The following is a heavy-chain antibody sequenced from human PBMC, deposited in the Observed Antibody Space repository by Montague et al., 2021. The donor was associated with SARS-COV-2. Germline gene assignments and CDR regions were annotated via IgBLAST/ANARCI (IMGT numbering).Heavy chain of an antibody. CDR2: IKPDESEK. V-gene: IGHV3-7*01. CDR1: GFTFSNIW. D-gene: IGHD4-23*01. CDR3: AKNGGALGLDV. J-gene: IGHJ6*02. Sequence: SLRLSCAASGFTFSNIWMSRVRQAPGKGLEWVANIKPDESEKNYVDSVKGRFSISRDNAKNSLYLQMDNLRAEDTAIYYCAKNGGALGLDVWGQGTSVSVSS.